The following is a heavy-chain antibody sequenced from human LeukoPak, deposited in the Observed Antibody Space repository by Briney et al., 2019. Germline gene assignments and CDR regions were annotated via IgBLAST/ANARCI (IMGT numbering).Heavy chain of an antibody. J-gene: IGHJ6*03. CDR3: ARYCSSTRCYRYYYYMDV. CDR2: IYHSGST. V-gene: IGHV4-38-2*01. D-gene: IGHD2-2*01. CDR1: GYSISSGYY. Sequence: PSETLSLTCAVSGYSISSGYYWGWIRQPPGKGLEWIGSIYHSGSTYYNPSLKSRVTISVDTSKNQFSLKLSSVTAADTAVYYCARYCSSTRCYRYYYYMDVWGKGTTVTVSS.